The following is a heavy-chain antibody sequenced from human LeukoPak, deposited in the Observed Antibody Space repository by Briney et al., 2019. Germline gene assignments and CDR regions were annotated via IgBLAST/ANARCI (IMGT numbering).Heavy chain of an antibody. V-gene: IGHV4-59*08. D-gene: IGHD3-3*01. CDR3: ARLVRTSGYYQYYFDY. CDR1: GFTFSSYW. Sequence: GSLRLSCAASGFTFSSYWMSWVRQAPGKGLEWIGYIYYSGSTIYNPSLKSRVTISVDTSRNQFSLKLSSVTAADTAVYYCARLVRTSGYYQYYFDYWGQGTLVTVSS. CDR2: IYYSGST. J-gene: IGHJ4*02.